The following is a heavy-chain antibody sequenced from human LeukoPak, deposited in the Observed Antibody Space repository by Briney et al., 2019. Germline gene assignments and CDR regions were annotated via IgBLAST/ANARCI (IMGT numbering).Heavy chain of an antibody. D-gene: IGHD6-13*01. J-gene: IGHJ4*02. CDR3: AKGLSSSTWADFDY. CDR1: GFTLSNSA. V-gene: IGHV3-23*01. Sequence: PGGSLRLSCEGSGFTLSNSAMTWVRQTPGRGLEWVSGVSGSGDRTNYADSVKSRFTVSRDNSKNPVYLEMNRLGVDDTAVYYCAKGLSSSTWADFDYWGQGSLVTVSS. CDR2: VSGSGDRT.